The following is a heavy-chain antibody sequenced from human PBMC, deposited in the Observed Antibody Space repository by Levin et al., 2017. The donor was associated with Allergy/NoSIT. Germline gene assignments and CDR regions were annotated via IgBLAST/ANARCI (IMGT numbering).Heavy chain of an antibody. CDR1: GGSISSSSYY. CDR3: ARSGDTALAPQRDGSDYYMDV. Sequence: ESLKISCTVSGGSISSSSYYWGWIRQPPGKGLEWIGSIYYSGSTYYNPSLKSRVTISVDTSKNQFSLKLSSVTAADTAVYYCARSGDTALAPQRDGSDYYMDVWGKGTTVTVSS. CDR2: IYYSGST. D-gene: IGHD5-18*01. J-gene: IGHJ6*03. V-gene: IGHV4-39*01.